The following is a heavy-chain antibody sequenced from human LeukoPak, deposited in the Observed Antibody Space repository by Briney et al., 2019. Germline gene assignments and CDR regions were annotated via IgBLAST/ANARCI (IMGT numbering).Heavy chain of an antibody. Sequence: GASVKVSCKASGYTFTSYDINWVRQATGQGLEWMGWMNPNSGNTGYAQKFQGRVTMTRNTSISTAYMELSSLRSEDTAVYYCAISSGWPGNWFDPWGQGTLVTVSS. CDR3: AISSGWPGNWFDP. V-gene: IGHV1-8*01. J-gene: IGHJ5*02. CDR2: MNPNSGNT. D-gene: IGHD6-19*01. CDR1: GYTFTSYD.